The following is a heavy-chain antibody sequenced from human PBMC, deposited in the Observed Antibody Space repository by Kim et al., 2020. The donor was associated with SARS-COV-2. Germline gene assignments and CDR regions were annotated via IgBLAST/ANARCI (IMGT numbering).Heavy chain of an antibody. J-gene: IGHJ3*02. D-gene: IGHD6-19*01. CDR3: ARGAEWLVRDAFDI. V-gene: IGHV1-69*01. Sequence: AQRFQGRVTITADESTSTAYMELSSLRSEDTAVYYCARGAEWLVRDAFDIWGQGTMVTVSS.